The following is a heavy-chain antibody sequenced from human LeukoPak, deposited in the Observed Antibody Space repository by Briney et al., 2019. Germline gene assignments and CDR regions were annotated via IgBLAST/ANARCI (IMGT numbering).Heavy chain of an antibody. CDR2: IYHSGST. Sequence: SETLSLTCTVSGYSISSGYYWGWIRQPPGKGLEWIGSIYHSGSTYYNPSLKSRVTISVDTSKNQFSLKLSSVTAADTAVYYCARVFGEMYSGSYMDVWGKGTTVTVSS. D-gene: IGHD1-26*01. CDR1: GYSISSGYY. V-gene: IGHV4-38-2*02. J-gene: IGHJ6*03. CDR3: ARVFGEMYSGSYMDV.